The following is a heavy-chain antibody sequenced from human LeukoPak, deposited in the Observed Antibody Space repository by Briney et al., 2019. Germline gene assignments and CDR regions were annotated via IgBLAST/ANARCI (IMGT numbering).Heavy chain of an antibody. CDR2: IWYDGSNK. CDR3: ARETEMITFGGVIVMPRSRQVPNAFDI. V-gene: IGHV3-33*01. J-gene: IGHJ3*02. CDR1: GFTFSSYG. Sequence: GGSLRLSCAASGFTFSSYGMHWVRQAPGKGLEWVAVIWYDGSNKYYADSVKGRFTISRDNSKNTLYLQMNSLRAEDTAVYYCARETEMITFGGVIVMPRSRQVPNAFDIWGQGTMVTVPS. D-gene: IGHD3-16*02.